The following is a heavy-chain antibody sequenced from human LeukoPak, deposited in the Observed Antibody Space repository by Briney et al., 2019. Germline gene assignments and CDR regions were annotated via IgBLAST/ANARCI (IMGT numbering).Heavy chain of an antibody. CDR2: INDFGNFI. CDR3: TGVDYY. V-gene: IGHV3-74*03. Sequence: GGSLRLSCTGSAFNFRNNWMHGVRQVPGKGLEWVSCINDFGNFITYADSVKGRFTISRDNAKNTLFLQMNSLRVEDTAIYYCTGVDYYWGQGIPVTVSS. CDR1: AFNFRNNW. J-gene: IGHJ4*02.